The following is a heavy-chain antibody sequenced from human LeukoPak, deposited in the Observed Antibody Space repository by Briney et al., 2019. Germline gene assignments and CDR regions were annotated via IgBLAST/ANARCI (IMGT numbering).Heavy chain of an antibody. J-gene: IGHJ4*02. V-gene: IGHV3-53*01. CDR2: IYSGGST. D-gene: IGHD3-22*01. CDR1: GFTFSSYA. Sequence: GGSLRLSCAASGFTFSSYAMSWVRQAPGKGLEWVSVIYSGGSTYYADSVKGRFTVSRDNSKNTLYLQMNSLRAEDTAVYYCARDYYDSSGYYYVDYWGQGTLVTVSS. CDR3: ARDYYDSSGYYYVDY.